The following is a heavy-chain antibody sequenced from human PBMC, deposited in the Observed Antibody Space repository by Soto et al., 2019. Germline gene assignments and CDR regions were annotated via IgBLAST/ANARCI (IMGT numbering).Heavy chain of an antibody. CDR3: ARGMVYAVLGWFDP. Sequence: VASVKVSCKASGYTFTSYGITWVRQAPGQGLEWMGWISAYNGRTNYAQKVQGRVTMTTDTSTNTAYMELRSLRSDDTAVYYCARGMVYAVLGWFDPWGQGTLVTVSS. V-gene: IGHV1-18*04. CDR1: GYTFTSYG. CDR2: ISAYNGRT. D-gene: IGHD2-8*01. J-gene: IGHJ5*02.